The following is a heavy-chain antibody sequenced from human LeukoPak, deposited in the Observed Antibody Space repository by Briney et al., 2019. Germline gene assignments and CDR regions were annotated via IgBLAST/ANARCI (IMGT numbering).Heavy chain of an antibody. D-gene: IGHD2-2*01. V-gene: IGHV3-7*01. CDR2: IKQDGSEK. Sequence: GGSLRLSCAASGFTFSSYWMSWVRQAPGKGLEWVANIKQDGSEKYYVDSVKGRFTISRDNAKNSLYLQMNSLRAEDTAVYYCARVREYQLLNYFDYWGQGTLVTVSS. CDR3: ARVREYQLLNYFDY. J-gene: IGHJ4*02. CDR1: GFTFSSYW.